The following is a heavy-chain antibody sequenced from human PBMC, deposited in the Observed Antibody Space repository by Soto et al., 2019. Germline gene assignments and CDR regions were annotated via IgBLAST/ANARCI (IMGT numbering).Heavy chain of an antibody. J-gene: IGHJ4*02. CDR2: IYYSGST. V-gene: IGHV4-31*03. CDR3: ARATSFSGHHGY. D-gene: IGHD2-8*02. CDR1: GGSFSSGGYY. Sequence: QLQLQESGPGLVKPSQTLSLACTVSGGSFSSGGYYWSWLRHLPGKGLEWIGYIYYSGSTYYNPSLKSRFTISLDTSKNQCSLNLSSVTAADTAVYYCARATSFSGHHGYWGQGTLVTVSS.